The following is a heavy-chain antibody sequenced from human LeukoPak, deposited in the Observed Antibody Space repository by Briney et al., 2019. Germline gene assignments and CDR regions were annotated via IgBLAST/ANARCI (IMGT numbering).Heavy chain of an antibody. CDR2: INPNSGGT. J-gene: IGHJ3*02. D-gene: IGHD3-10*01. Sequence: ASVKVSCKASEYTFTDYYMHGVRQAPGQGLEWMGWINPNSGGTDYVQKFQGRVTMTRDTSINTAYMELSRLRSDDTALYYCAREVYYYGAARAFDIWGQGTMVTVSS. CDR1: EYTFTDYY. V-gene: IGHV1-2*02. CDR3: AREVYYYGAARAFDI.